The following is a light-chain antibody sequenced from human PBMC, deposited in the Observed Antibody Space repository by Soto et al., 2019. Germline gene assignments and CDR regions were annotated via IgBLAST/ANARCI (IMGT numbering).Light chain of an antibody. V-gene: IGLV4-69*01. CDR1: SGHSNYV. CDR2: VNSDGSH. J-gene: IGLJ2*01. CDR3: QTWGQV. Sequence: QLVLTQAPSASASLGASVRLTCTLSSGHSNYVIAWHQQQPEKGPRYLMIVNSDGSHSKGDGIPDRFSGSSSGAERYLTISSLQSEDEADYYCQTWGQVFGGGTKLTVL.